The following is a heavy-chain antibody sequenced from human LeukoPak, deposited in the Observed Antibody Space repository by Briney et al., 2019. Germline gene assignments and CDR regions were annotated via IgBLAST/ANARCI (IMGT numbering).Heavy chain of an antibody. J-gene: IGHJ5*02. CDR3: ARGAFGHYYDSSVVGWFDP. Sequence: ASVKVSCKASGYTFTGYYMHWVRQAPGQGLEWMGWINPNSGGTNYAQKFQGRVTMTRDTSISTAYMELSRLRSDDTAVYYCARGAFGHYYDSSVVGWFDPWGQGTLVTVSS. V-gene: IGHV1-2*02. D-gene: IGHD3-22*01. CDR1: GYTFTGYY. CDR2: INPNSGGT.